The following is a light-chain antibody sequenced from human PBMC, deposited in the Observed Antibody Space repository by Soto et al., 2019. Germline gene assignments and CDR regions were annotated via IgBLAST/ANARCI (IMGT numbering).Light chain of an antibody. J-gene: IGLJ1*01. CDR1: SSDVGGYNY. Sequence: QSVLTQPASVSGSPVQSITISCTGTSSDVGGYNYVSWYQQHPGKAPKLMIYEVSNRPSGVSNRFSGSKSGNTASLTISGLQAEDEADYYCSSYTSSSTRVFGTGTKVTV. CDR2: EVS. CDR3: SSYTSSSTRV. V-gene: IGLV2-14*01.